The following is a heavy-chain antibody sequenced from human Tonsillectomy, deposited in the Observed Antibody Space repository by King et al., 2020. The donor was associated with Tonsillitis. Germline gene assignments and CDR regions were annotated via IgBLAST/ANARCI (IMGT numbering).Heavy chain of an antibody. V-gene: IGHV3-11*01. J-gene: IGHJ4*02. Sequence: VQLVESGGGLVKPGGSLRLSCAASGFTFSDYYMSWIRQAPGKGLEWVSYISSSGRTIYYADSVKGRFTISRDNAKKSLYLQLNSLGVEDTAVYYCAREGGVYYYDSSGYIDYWGQGTLVTVSS. CDR1: GFTFSDYY. CDR2: ISSSGRTI. D-gene: IGHD3-22*01. CDR3: AREGGVYYYDSSGYIDY.